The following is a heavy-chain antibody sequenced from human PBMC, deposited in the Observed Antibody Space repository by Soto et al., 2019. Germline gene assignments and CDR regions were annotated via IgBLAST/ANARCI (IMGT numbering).Heavy chain of an antibody. CDR1: VFTVSSHY. V-gene: IGHV3-53*01. Sequence: PGWSPRLSCAASVFTVSSHYMSWCRQTPGKGLEWVSILYASDSTFYADSVEGRFTISRDNSKNTVYLQLNSLRAEDTAVYYCATTVTRLIAFDAWGQGTMVTVSS. D-gene: IGHD4-17*01. CDR3: ATTVTRLIAFDA. J-gene: IGHJ3*01. CDR2: LYASDST.